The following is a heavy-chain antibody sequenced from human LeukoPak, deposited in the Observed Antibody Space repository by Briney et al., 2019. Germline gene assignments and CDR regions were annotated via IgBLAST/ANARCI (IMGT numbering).Heavy chain of an antibody. V-gene: IGHV3-7*03. Sequence: GGSLRLSCAASGFTFSSYWMSWVRQAPGKGLEWVANIKQDGSEEYYVDSVKGRFTISRDNAKNSLYLQMNSLRAEDTAVYYCARWRLYCSSTSCYFDYWGQGTLVTVSS. D-gene: IGHD2-2*01. CDR3: ARWRLYCSSTSCYFDY. J-gene: IGHJ4*02. CDR1: GFTFSSYW. CDR2: IKQDGSEE.